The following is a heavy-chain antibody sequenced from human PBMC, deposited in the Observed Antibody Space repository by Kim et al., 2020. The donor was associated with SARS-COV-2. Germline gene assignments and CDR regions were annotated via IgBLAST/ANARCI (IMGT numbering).Heavy chain of an antibody. V-gene: IGHV3-30-3*01. D-gene: IGHD3-3*01. CDR3: ARDWSRHFDY. Sequence: GGSLRLSCAASGFTFSSYAMHWVRQAPGKGLEWVAVISYDGSNKYYADSVKGRFTISRDNSKNTLYLQMNSLRAEDTAVYYCARDWSRHFDYWGQGTLVTVSS. CDR1: GFTFSSYA. J-gene: IGHJ4*02. CDR2: ISYDGSNK.